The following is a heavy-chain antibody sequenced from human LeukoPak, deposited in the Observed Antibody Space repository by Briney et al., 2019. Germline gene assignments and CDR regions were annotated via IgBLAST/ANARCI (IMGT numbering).Heavy chain of an antibody. V-gene: IGHV3-30*18. D-gene: IGHD4-11*01. CDR1: GFTFSSFG. CDR3: AKDRHTVTTLDY. CDR2: ISYDGRNE. Sequence: PGRSLRLSCAASGFTFSSFGMHWVRQAPGKGLEWVAVISYDGRNEYYADSVKGRFTISRDNSKNTVYLQMNSLRPEDTAVYYCAKDRHTVTTLDYWGQGTLVTVSS. J-gene: IGHJ4*02.